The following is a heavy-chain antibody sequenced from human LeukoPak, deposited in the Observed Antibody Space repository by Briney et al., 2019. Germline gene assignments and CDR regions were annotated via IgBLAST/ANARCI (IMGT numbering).Heavy chain of an antibody. CDR2: ISAYNGNT. CDR1: GYTFTSYG. Sequence: ASVKVSCKASGYTFTSYGISWVRQAPGQGLEWMGWISAYNGNTNYAQNLQGRVTMTTDTSTSTAYMELRSLRSDDTAVYYCARVMGSGNYYDSSGYYYDFDYWGQGTLVTVSS. D-gene: IGHD3-22*01. J-gene: IGHJ4*02. CDR3: ARVMGSGNYYDSSGYYYDFDY. V-gene: IGHV1-18*01.